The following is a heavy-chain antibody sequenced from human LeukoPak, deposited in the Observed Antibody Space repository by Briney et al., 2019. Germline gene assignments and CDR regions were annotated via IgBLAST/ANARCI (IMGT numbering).Heavy chain of an antibody. CDR3: AKEYCSGTSCYQVNY. CDR1: GFTFSSSA. D-gene: IGHD2-2*01. J-gene: IGHJ4*02. Sequence: GGSLRLSCAVSGFTFSSSAMSWVRQAPGKGLEWVSAISGSGGSTYYADSVKGRFTISRDNSKNTLYLQMNSLRAEDTAVYYCAKEYCSGTSCYQVNYWGQGTLVPVSS. CDR2: ISGSGGST. V-gene: IGHV3-23*01.